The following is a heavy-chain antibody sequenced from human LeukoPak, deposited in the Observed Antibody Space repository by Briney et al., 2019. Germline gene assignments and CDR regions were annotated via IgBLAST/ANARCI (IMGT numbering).Heavy chain of an antibody. Sequence: GGSLRLSCVASGFTFSSYAMSWVRQAPGKGLEWVSAISGSGGSTYYADSVKGRFTISRDNSKNTLYLQMYSLRAEDTAVYYCAKEGIVGSYFDYWGQGTLVTVSS. J-gene: IGHJ4*02. D-gene: IGHD1-26*01. CDR2: ISGSGGST. V-gene: IGHV3-23*01. CDR1: GFTFSSYA. CDR3: AKEGIVGSYFDY.